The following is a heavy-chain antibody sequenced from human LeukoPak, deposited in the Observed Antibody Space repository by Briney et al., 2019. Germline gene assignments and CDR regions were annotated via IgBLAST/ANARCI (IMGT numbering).Heavy chain of an antibody. V-gene: IGHV4-38-2*01. CDR2: IYRSGTT. J-gene: IGHJ4*02. CDR1: GYSISSGFY. Sequence: SETLSLTRALSGYSISSGFYWGWFRQPPGKGLEGIGTIYRSGTTYYNPSLKSRVTISADTSKNQFSLKLSSVTAADTALYYCARTSTGTTDSFDYWGQGTLVTVSS. D-gene: IGHD1-7*01. CDR3: ARTSTGTTDSFDY.